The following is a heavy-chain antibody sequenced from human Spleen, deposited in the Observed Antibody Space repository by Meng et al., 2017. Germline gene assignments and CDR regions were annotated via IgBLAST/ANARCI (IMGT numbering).Heavy chain of an antibody. D-gene: IGHD2-8*02. Sequence: EVQPVESGGGPVKPGGSRTRSCAASGFTFSSYAMTWVRQAPGKGLEWVSSISSTSGHIYYADSLKGRFTISRDNARNSLYLQMNSLTAEDTAVYSCARGSFTGYQSSKFDYFDYWGQGTLVTVSS. J-gene: IGHJ4*02. CDR1: GFTFSSYA. V-gene: IGHV3-21*01. CDR3: ARGSFTGYQSSKFDYFDY. CDR2: ISSTSGHI.